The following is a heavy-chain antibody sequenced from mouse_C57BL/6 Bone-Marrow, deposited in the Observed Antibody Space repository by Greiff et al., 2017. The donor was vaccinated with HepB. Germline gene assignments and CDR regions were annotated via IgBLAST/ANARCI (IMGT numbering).Heavy chain of an antibody. V-gene: IGHV2-5*01. CDR2: IWRGGST. J-gene: IGHJ1*03. CDR3: AKAFTTVVHWYFDV. D-gene: IGHD1-1*01. CDR1: GFSLTSYG. Sequence: VMLVESGPGLVQPSQSLSITCTVSGFSLTSYGVHWVRQSPGKGLEWLGVIWRGGSTDYNAAFMSRLSITKDNSKSQVFFKMNSLQADDTAIYYCAKAFTTVVHWYFDVWGTGTTVTVSS.